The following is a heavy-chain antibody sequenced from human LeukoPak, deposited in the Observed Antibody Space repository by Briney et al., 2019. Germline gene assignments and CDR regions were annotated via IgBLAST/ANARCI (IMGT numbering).Heavy chain of an antibody. CDR1: GGSISSSSYY. Sequence: PSETLSLTCTVSGGSISSSSYYWGWIRQPPGKGLEWIGSIYYSGSTYYNPPLKSRVTISVDTSKNQFSLKLSSVTAADTAVYYCASSLWFGEWQTYDYWGQGTLVTVSS. V-gene: IGHV4-39*01. CDR3: ASSLWFGEWQTYDY. CDR2: IYYSGST. D-gene: IGHD3-10*01. J-gene: IGHJ4*02.